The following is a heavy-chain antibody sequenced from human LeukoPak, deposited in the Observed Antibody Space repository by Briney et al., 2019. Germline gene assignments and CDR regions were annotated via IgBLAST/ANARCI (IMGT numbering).Heavy chain of an antibody. V-gene: IGHV3-30*09. Sequence: GGSLRLSCAASGFXFSSYAIHWVRQAPGKGLEWVAVISYDGSNKYYADSVKGRFAISRDNSKSTLYLQMNSLRAEDTTVYYCASSGYYLTDAFDIWGQGTMVTVSS. J-gene: IGHJ3*02. CDR3: ASSGYYLTDAFDI. CDR1: GFXFSSYA. CDR2: ISYDGSNK. D-gene: IGHD3-22*01.